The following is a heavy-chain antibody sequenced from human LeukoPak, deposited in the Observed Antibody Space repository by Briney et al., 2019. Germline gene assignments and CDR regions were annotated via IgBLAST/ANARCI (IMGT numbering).Heavy chain of an antibody. D-gene: IGHD5-18*01. Sequence: SETLSLTCTVSGGSISSHYWTWIRQPPGKGLEWIGYIYYSGSTKYNPSLKSRVTISVDTSKNQFSLKLSSVTAADTGVYYCATGDTWLDYWGQGTLVTVSS. V-gene: IGHV4-59*11. J-gene: IGHJ4*02. CDR1: GGSISSHY. CDR3: ATGDTWLDY. CDR2: IYYSGST.